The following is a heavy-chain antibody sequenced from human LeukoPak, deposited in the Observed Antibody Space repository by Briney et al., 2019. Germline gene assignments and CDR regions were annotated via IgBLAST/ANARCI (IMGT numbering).Heavy chain of an antibody. D-gene: IGHD3-10*01. V-gene: IGHV4-59*12. CDR3: ARGWYYYGSGTLGMDV. CDR1: GGSISSYY. Sequence: KPSETLSLTCTVSGGSISSYYWSWIRQPPGKGLEWIGYIYYSGSTNYNPSLKSRVTISVDTSKNQFSLKLSSVTAADTAVYYCARGWYYYGSGTLGMDVWGQGTTVTVSS. J-gene: IGHJ6*02. CDR2: IYYSGST.